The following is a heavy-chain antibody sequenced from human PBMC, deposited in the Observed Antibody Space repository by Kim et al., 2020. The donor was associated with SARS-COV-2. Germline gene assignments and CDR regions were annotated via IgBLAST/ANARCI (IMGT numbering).Heavy chain of an antibody. J-gene: IGHJ4*01. Sequence: SETLSLTCTVSGDSITSGSTHWSWTRQHPGQGLEWIGYIHYTGSTYYNPSLKSRLTMSLDTSKNHFSLNLTSVTAADTAVYYCARVKSYGGAKSFDYWG. CDR2: IHYTGST. CDR1: GDSITSGSTH. D-gene: IGHD4-17*01. CDR3: ARVKSYGGAKSFDY. V-gene: IGHV4-31*03.